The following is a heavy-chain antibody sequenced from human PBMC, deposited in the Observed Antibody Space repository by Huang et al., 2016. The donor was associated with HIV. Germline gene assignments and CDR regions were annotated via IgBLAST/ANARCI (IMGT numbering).Heavy chain of an antibody. J-gene: IGHJ6*03. CDR3: ARESYDFWNGYFSEFYYYYYMDV. CDR2: IGGGGRPI. Sequence: QVQLVESGGGLVKTGGSLRLSCEASGFTFSDYYMSWIRQAPGKGLGWVSPIGGGGRPIHYADSVKGRFTIARDNAENSLYLQISSLRVEDTAVYYCARESYDFWNGYFSEFYYYYYMDVWGKGTTVTVAS. V-gene: IGHV3-11*04. D-gene: IGHD3-3*01. CDR1: GFTFSDYY.